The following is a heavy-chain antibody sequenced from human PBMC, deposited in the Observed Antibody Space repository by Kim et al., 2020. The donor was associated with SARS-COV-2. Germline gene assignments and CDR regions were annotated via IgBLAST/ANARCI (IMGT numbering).Heavy chain of an antibody. CDR1: GDSVSSKSAA. V-gene: IGHV6-1*01. Sequence: SQTLSLTCDISGDSVSSKSAAWNWIRQSPSRGLEWLGRTYYRSKWYTDYALSVKGRITIHPDTSNNQFSLQLNSVTPEATTVFYCAIDRQMPGTGVAYWG. CDR2: TYYRSKWYT. D-gene: IGHD1-1*01. J-gene: IGHJ4*01. CDR3: AIDRQMPGTGVAY.